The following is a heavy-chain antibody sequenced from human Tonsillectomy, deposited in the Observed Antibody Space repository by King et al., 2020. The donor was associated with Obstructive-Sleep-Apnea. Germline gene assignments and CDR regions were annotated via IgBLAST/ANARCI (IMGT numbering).Heavy chain of an antibody. D-gene: IGHD1-26*01. CDR1: GGSISGYY. J-gene: IGHJ5*02. Sequence: QLQESGPGLVKPSETLSLTCTVSGGSISGYYWSWIRQPPGKGIEWIAYIYSSGTTNYNPSLKSRVTISVDTSKNLFSLKLNSVTAADPAVYYCARQANSYLTLGWFDPWGQGTLVTVSS. V-gene: IGHV4-59*01. CDR2: IYSSGTT. CDR3: ARQANSYLTLGWFDP.